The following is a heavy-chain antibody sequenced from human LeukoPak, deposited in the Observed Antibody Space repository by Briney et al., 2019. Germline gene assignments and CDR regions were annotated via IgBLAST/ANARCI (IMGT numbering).Heavy chain of an antibody. CDR1: GYIFTSYT. J-gene: IGHJ6*04. D-gene: IGHD3-10*01. CDR3: AILWFGEMDV. V-gene: IGHV1-3*01. Sequence: GASVKVSCKASGYIFTSYTMHWVRQAPGQRLEWMGWINAGTGNTKYSQKFQGRVTITRDTSASTAYMELSSLRSEDTAVYYCAILWFGEMDVWGKGTTVTASS. CDR2: INAGTGNT.